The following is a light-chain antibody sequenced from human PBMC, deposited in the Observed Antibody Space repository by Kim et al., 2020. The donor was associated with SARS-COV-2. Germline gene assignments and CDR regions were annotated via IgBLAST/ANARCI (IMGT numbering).Light chain of an antibody. J-gene: IGLJ1*01. CDR1: NKGIKS. V-gene: IGLV3-21*04. CDR3: QVWDTSSDHHYV. CDR2: FDS. Sequence: PGKGARITCMGNNKGIKSVHWYRQKTGQAPVVVMCFDSDRPSGIPGRFSGSNSGNTATLTISGVEAGDEADYYCQVWDTSSDHHYVFGTGTKVTVL.